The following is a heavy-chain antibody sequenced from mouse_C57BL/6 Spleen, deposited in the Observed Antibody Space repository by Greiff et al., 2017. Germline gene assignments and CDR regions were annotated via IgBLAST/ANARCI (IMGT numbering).Heavy chain of an antibody. CDR2: IDPNRGGT. CDR1: GYTFTSYW. Sequence: QVQLQQPGAELVKPGASVKLSCKASGYTFTSYWMHWVKQRPGRGLEWIGRIDPNRGGTKYNEKFKSKATLTVDKPSSTAYMQLSSLTSEDFAVYYCARSITTVAYYAMDYWGQGTSVTVSS. V-gene: IGHV1-72*01. CDR3: ARSITTVAYYAMDY. D-gene: IGHD1-1*01. J-gene: IGHJ4*01.